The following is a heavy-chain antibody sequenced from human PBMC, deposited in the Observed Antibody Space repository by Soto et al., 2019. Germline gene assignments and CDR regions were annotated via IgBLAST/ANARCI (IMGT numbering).Heavy chain of an antibody. D-gene: IGHD3-9*01. CDR2: IYYSWST. Sequence: SETLSLTCTVSGGSISSGGYYLSWIRQHPGKGLEWIGYIYYSWSTYYNPSLKSRVTISVDTSKNQFSLKLSSVTAADTAVYYCARGVLRYFDWLPGWFDPWG. CDR1: GGSISSGGYY. CDR3: ARGVLRYFDWLPGWFDP. V-gene: IGHV4-31*03. J-gene: IGHJ5*02.